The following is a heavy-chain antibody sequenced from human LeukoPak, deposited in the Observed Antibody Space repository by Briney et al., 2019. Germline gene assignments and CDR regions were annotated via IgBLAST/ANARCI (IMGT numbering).Heavy chain of an antibody. Sequence: PGASVKVSCKASGYTFTGYYMHWVRQAPGQGLEWMGWINPNSGGTNYAQKFQGRVTMTRDTSISTAYMGLSRLRSDDTAVYYCARDAGNYYGSGSYYAAKYYFDYWGQGTLVTVSS. CDR1: GYTFTGYY. V-gene: IGHV1-2*02. D-gene: IGHD3-10*01. CDR2: INPNSGGT. CDR3: ARDAGNYYGSGSYYAAKYYFDY. J-gene: IGHJ4*02.